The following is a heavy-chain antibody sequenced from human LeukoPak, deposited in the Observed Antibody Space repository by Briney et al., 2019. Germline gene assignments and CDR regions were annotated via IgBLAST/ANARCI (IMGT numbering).Heavy chain of an antibody. V-gene: IGHV1-2*02. CDR3: ARGGFCGSTSSYLFDY. CDR2: INPNSGGT. D-gene: IGHD2-2*01. J-gene: IGHJ4*02. Sequence: ASVKVSCKASGYTFTDYYMHWVRQAPGQGLEWMGWINPNSGGTDYAQKFQGRVTMTRDTSISTAYMELSRLRSDDTAVYYCARGGFCGSTSSYLFDYWGQGTLVTVSS. CDR1: GYTFTDYY.